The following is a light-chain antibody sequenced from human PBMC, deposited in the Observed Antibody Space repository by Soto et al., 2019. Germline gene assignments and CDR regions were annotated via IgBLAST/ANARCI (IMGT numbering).Light chain of an antibody. CDR3: ATWDDSLSGVV. CDR1: SSNIGINY. CDR2: RNA. J-gene: IGLJ2*01. V-gene: IGLV1-47*01. Sequence: QSVLTQPPSASGTPGQRVTVSCSGSSSNIGINYVYWYQQLPGTAPKLPIYRNAQRPSGVPDRFSGSKSGTSASLAISGLRSEDEADYYCATWDDSLSGVVFGGGTKLTVL.